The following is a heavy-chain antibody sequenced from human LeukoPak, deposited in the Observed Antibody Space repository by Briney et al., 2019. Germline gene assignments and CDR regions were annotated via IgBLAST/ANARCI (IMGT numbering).Heavy chain of an antibody. CDR3: ARYPPLEYSSSWTTHFDY. D-gene: IGHD6-13*01. Sequence: SQTLSLTCTVSGGSISSGSYYWSWIRQPAGKGLEWIGRIYTSGSTNYNPSLKSRVTISVDKSKNQFSLKLSSVTAADTAVYYCARYPPLEYSSSWTTHFDYWGQGTLVTVSS. V-gene: IGHV4-61*02. J-gene: IGHJ4*02. CDR1: GGSISSGSYY. CDR2: IYTSGST.